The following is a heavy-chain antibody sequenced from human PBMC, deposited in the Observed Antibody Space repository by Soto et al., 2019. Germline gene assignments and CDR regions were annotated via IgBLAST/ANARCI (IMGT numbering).Heavy chain of an antibody. Sequence: QVQLVQSGAEVKKPGASVKVSCKACGYTFTSYAMHWVRQAPGQRLEWMGWINAGNGNTKYSQKFQGRVTITRDTSASTAYMELSSPRSEDTAVYYCARSIVVVTALDYWGQGTLVTVSS. D-gene: IGHD2-21*02. J-gene: IGHJ4*02. CDR3: ARSIVVVTALDY. CDR1: GYTFTSYA. CDR2: INAGNGNT. V-gene: IGHV1-3*01.